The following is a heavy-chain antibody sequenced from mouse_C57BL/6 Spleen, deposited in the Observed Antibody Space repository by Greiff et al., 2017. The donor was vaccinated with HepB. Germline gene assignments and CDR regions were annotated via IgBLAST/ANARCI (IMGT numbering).Heavy chain of an antibody. Sequence: DVHLVESGGGLVKPGGSLKLSCAASGFTFSSYAMSWVRQTPEKRLEWVATISDGGSYTYYPDNVKGRFTISRDNAKNNLYLQMSHLKSEDTAMYYCANGNYNWYFDVWGTGTTVTVSS. V-gene: IGHV5-4*01. CDR3: ANGNYNWYFDV. CDR2: ISDGGSYT. D-gene: IGHD2-1*01. CDR1: GFTFSSYA. J-gene: IGHJ1*03.